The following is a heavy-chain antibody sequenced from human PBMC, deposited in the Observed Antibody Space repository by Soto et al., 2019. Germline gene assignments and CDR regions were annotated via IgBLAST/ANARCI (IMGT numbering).Heavy chain of an antibody. J-gene: IGHJ6*02. CDR3: ASGRAMDV. CDR1: GFSFSTYP. CDR2: ISYDGSNE. V-gene: IGHV3-30*09. Sequence: QVQLVESGGGVVQPGRSLRLSCAASGFSFSTYPMHWVRQAPGKGLEWLAVISYDGSNEYYADSVKGRFAISSDNSKNTVYLQMNSVGLEDTAVYYCASGRAMDVWGQGTTVTVSS.